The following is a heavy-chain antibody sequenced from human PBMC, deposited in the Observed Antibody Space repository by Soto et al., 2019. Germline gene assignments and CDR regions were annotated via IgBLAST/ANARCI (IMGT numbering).Heavy chain of an antibody. CDR1: GFTFSSYA. J-gene: IGHJ4*02. Sequence: GGSLRLSCAASGFTFSSYAMSWVRQAPGKGLEWVSAISGSGGSTYYADSVKGRFTISRDNSKNTLYLQMNSLRAEDTAVYYCAKDMSIAVAGTIDYWGQGTLVTVSS. CDR3: AKDMSIAVAGTIDY. D-gene: IGHD6-19*01. V-gene: IGHV3-23*01. CDR2: ISGSGGST.